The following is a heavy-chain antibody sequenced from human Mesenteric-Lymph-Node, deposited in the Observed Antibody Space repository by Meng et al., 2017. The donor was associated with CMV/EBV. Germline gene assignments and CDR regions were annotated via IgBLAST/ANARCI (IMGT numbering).Heavy chain of an antibody. CDR3: ARVLWDYWYFDL. CDR1: GFNFSSYW. J-gene: IGHJ2*01. Sequence: CAAAGFNFSSYWMHWVRQAPGKGLVWVSRINGDGSSTTYADSVKGRFTISRDNAKNTLYLQMNSLRTEDTAVYYCARVLWDYWYFDLWGRGTLVTVSS. D-gene: IGHD1-26*01. CDR2: INGDGSST. V-gene: IGHV3-74*01.